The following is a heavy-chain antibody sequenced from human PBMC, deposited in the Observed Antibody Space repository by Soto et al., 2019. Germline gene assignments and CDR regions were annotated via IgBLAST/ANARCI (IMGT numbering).Heavy chain of an antibody. D-gene: IGHD2-15*01. CDR2: IWYDGSNK. CDR1: GFTFSSYG. Sequence: GSLRLSCAASGFTFSSYGMHWVRQAPGKGLEWVAVIWYDGSNKYYADSVKGRFTISRDNSKNTLYLQMNSLRAEDTAVYYCARDSLGYCSGGSCKGPDYWGQGTLVTVSS. CDR3: ARDSLGYCSGGSCKGPDY. J-gene: IGHJ4*02. V-gene: IGHV3-33*01.